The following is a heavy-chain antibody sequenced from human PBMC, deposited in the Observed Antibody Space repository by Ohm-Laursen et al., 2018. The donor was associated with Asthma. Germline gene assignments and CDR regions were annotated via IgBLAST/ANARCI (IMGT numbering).Heavy chain of an antibody. Sequence: SLRLSCAAAGFTFSNHWMTWVRQAPGRGLEWVANINQDGSIWGYVDSVKGRFAISRDNARNSLYLQMNSLRAEDTAFYYCAVSIYAYGEGAYWGQGTLVTVSS. J-gene: IGHJ4*02. CDR3: AVSIYAYGEGAY. CDR1: GFTFSNHW. V-gene: IGHV3-7*05. CDR2: INQDGSIW. D-gene: IGHD3-10*01.